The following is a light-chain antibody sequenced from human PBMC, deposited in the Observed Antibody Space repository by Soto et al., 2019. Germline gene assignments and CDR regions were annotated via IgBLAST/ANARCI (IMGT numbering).Light chain of an antibody. CDR2: EVS. CDR1: QSLLHITGETF. CDR3: MQSTQLPHT. Sequence: DVVMTQTPLSLSVAPGQPASISCKSSQSLLHITGETFLFWYLQKPGQSPQLLIYEVSTRVSGVPHRFSGGGSGTDFTLEISRVETDDVGIYYCMQSTQLPHTFGQGTRL. V-gene: IGKV2D-29*02. J-gene: IGKJ5*01.